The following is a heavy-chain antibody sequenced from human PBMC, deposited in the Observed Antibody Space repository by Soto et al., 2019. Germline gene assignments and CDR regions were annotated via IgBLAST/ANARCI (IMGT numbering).Heavy chain of an antibody. V-gene: IGHV3-30-3*01. CDR1: GFTFSSYA. D-gene: IGHD3-22*01. J-gene: IGHJ3*01. Sequence: QVQLVESGGGVVQPGRSLRLSCAASGFTFSSYAMHWVRQAPGKGLEWVAVISYDGSNKYYADSVKGRFTISRDNSKNTLDLQMNSLRAEDTAVYYCARFLYYYDSSGYMYWGQGTMVTVSS. CDR2: ISYDGSNK. CDR3: ARFLYYYDSSGYMY.